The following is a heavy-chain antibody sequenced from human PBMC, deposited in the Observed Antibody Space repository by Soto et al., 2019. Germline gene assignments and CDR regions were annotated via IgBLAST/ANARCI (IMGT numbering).Heavy chain of an antibody. CDR2: IKEDGSET. CDR1: GFTFSTSW. J-gene: IGHJ4*02. V-gene: IGHV3-7*01. CDR3: ARDRGPNTFDY. Sequence: EVQLVESGGGLVQPGGSLRLSFAASGFTFSTSWMTWVRQAPGKGLEWVANIKEDGSETYYLDSVKGRFTVSKDNAKNSLYLQMNSLRAEDTAVYYCARDRGPNTFDYWGQGTLVTVSS.